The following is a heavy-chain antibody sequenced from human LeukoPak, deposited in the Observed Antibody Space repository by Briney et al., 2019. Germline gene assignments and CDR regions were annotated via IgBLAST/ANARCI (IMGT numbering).Heavy chain of an antibody. Sequence: SETLSLTCTVSGGSVSSGRYYWSWIRQPPGKGLEWIGYFYYSGSTNYNPSLKTRVTISVDTSKNQFSLKVSSVTAADTAVYYWARKRTGDQGYYFDYWGEGTLVTVSS. J-gene: IGHJ4*02. CDR3: ARKRTGDQGYYFDY. D-gene: IGHD1-1*01. CDR1: GGSVSSGRYY. V-gene: IGHV4-61*01. CDR2: FYYSGST.